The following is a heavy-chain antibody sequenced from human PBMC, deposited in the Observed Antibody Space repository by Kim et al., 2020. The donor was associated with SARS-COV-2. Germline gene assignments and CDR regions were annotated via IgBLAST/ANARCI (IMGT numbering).Heavy chain of an antibody. V-gene: IGHV4-4*02. CDR1: GGSISSSNW. Sequence: SETLSLTCAVSGGSISSSNWWSWVRQPPGKGLEWIGEIYHSGSTNYNPSLKSRVTISVDKSKNQFSLKLSSVTAADTAVYYCAGPLASAPVPAGNGWDGDAFDIWGQGTMVTVSS. D-gene: IGHD6-13*01. CDR2: IYHSGST. J-gene: IGHJ3*02. CDR3: AGPLASAPVPAGNGWDGDAFDI.